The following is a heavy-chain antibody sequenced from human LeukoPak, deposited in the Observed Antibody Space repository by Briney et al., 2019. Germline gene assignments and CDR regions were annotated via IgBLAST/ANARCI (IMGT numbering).Heavy chain of an antibody. CDR1: GGSISSSSYY. J-gene: IGHJ4*02. Sequence: SETLSLTCTVSGGSISSSSYYWGWIRQPPGKGLEWIGSIYYSGSTYYNPSLKSRVTISVDTSKNQFSLKLSSVTAADTAVYYCALKSLLLWFGESYYFDYWGQGTLVTVSS. CDR3: ALKSLLLWFGESYYFDY. CDR2: IYYSGST. D-gene: IGHD3-10*01. V-gene: IGHV4-39*01.